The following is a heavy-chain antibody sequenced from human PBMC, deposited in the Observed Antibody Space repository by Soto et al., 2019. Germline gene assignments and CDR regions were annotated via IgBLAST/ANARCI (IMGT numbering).Heavy chain of an antibody. D-gene: IGHD2-2*01. V-gene: IGHV3-49*03. CDR3: TRDLLVRYCSSTSCQGYYYYYYMDV. CDR1: GFTFGDYA. Sequence: GGSLRLSCTASGFTFGDYAMSWFRQAPGKGLEWVGFIRSKAYGGTTEYAASVKGRFTISRDDSKSIAYLQMNSLKTEDTAVYYCTRDLLVRYCSSTSCQGYYYYYYMDVWGKGTTVTVSS. CDR2: IRSKAYGGTT. J-gene: IGHJ6*03.